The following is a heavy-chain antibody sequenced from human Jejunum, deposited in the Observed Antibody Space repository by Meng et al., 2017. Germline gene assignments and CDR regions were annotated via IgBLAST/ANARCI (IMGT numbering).Heavy chain of an antibody. D-gene: IGHD6-19*01. Sequence: LRLSCAISGDSVSSNSVAWNWIRQSPSRGLEWLGRTYFRSKWYYDYEESVKSRLTVNPDTSRNHFSLQLKSVTPDDTAVYYCARGAMSSAWIFDYWGQGMLVTVSS. J-gene: IGHJ4*02. CDR3: ARGAMSSAWIFDY. V-gene: IGHV6-1*01. CDR1: GDSVSSNSVA. CDR2: TYFRSKWYY.